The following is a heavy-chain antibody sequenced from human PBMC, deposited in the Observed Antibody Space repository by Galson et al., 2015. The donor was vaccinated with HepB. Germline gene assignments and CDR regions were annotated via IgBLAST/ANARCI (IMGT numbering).Heavy chain of an antibody. Sequence: QSGAEVKKPGESLKVSCKASGYTFTSYGISWVRQAPGQGLEWMGWISAYNGNTNYAQKLQGRFTISRGNAKNSVYLQMNSLRAEDTAVYYCARDSLYYDTSRYRSLEYFQYWDQGTLVTVSS. J-gene: IGHJ1*01. D-gene: IGHD3-22*01. CDR1: GYTFTSYG. CDR3: ARDSLYYDTSRYRSLEYFQY. CDR2: ISAYNGNT. V-gene: IGHV1-18*01.